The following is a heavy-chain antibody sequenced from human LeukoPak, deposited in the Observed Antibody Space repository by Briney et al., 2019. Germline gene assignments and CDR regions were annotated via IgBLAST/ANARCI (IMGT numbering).Heavy chain of an antibody. Sequence: PSETLSLTCTVSGGSTSSYYWSWIRQPAGKGLEWIGRIYTSGSTNYNPSLKSRVTISVDKSKNQFSLKLSSVTAADTAVYYCARGVAVAGPFDYWGQGTLVTVSS. J-gene: IGHJ4*02. V-gene: IGHV4-4*07. CDR2: IYTSGST. D-gene: IGHD6-19*01. CDR3: ARGVAVAGPFDY. CDR1: GGSTSSYY.